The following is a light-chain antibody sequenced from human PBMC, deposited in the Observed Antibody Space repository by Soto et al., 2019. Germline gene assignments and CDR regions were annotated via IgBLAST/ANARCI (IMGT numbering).Light chain of an antibody. CDR3: QHYVDLPPKVT. Sequence: EIELTQSPGTLSLSPGERATLSCRASQSFSRSYLAWYQQKPGQAPRLLIYGASSRATGIPDRFSGSGSGTDFALTISRLEPEDFAVYYCQHYVDLPPKVTFGGGTKVEIK. J-gene: IGKJ4*01. V-gene: IGKV3-20*01. CDR1: QSFSRSY. CDR2: GAS.